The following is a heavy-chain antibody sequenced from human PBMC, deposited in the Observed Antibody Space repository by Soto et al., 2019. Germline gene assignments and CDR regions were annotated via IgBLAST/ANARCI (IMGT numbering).Heavy chain of an antibody. D-gene: IGHD2-21*02. Sequence: QVQLVQSGAEEKKPGASVKVSCKASGYTFTSYAMHWVRQAPGQRLEWMGWINAGNGNTTYSQKFQGRVTITRDTSASTSYMKLSSLRSEDTAVYYCARSIVGVTALDYWGQGTLVTVSS. V-gene: IGHV1-3*05. CDR1: GYTFTSYA. CDR2: INAGNGNT. CDR3: ARSIVGVTALDY. J-gene: IGHJ4*02.